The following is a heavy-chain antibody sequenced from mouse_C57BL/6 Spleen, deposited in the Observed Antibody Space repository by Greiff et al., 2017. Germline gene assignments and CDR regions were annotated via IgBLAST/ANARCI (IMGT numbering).Heavy chain of an antibody. CDR2: IYPGGGYT. CDR3: ARRGLRHYYAMDY. Sequence: VKLQESGAELVRPGTSVKMSCKASGYTFTNYWIGWAKQRPGHGLEWIGDIYPGGGYTNYNEKFKGKATLTADKSSSPAYMQFSSLTSEDSAIYYCARRGLRHYYAMDYWGQGTSVTVSS. J-gene: IGHJ4*01. D-gene: IGHD2-4*01. V-gene: IGHV1-63*01. CDR1: GYTFTNYW.